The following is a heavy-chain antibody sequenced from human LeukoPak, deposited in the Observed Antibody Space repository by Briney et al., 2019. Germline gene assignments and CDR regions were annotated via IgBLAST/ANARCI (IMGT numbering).Heavy chain of an antibody. CDR3: ARDLPYDSSGDGAFDI. V-gene: IGHV3-23*01. CDR1: GFTFSSYA. D-gene: IGHD3-22*01. Sequence: PGGSLRLSCAASGFTFSSYAMSWVRQAPGKGLEWVSAISGSGGSTYYADSVKGRFTISRGNSKNTLYLQMNSLRAEDTAVYYCARDLPYDSSGDGAFDIWGQGTMVTVSS. J-gene: IGHJ3*02. CDR2: ISGSGGST.